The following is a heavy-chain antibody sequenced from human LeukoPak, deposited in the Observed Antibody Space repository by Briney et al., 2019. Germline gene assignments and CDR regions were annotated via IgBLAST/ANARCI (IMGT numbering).Heavy chain of an antibody. CDR1: GFALTSDA. Sequence: GGSLRLSGGAPGFALTSDAMHWVRQAPGKGRGGGAVISYDGSKKYYADSVKGRLTITRDNYTNRLYQQMNSMRAEDTAAYYCAALSTPIAEAGKNWFDPWGQGTLVTVSS. J-gene: IGHJ5*02. V-gene: IGHV3-30*04. CDR3: AALSTPIAEAGKNWFDP. D-gene: IGHD6-13*01. CDR2: ISYDGSKK.